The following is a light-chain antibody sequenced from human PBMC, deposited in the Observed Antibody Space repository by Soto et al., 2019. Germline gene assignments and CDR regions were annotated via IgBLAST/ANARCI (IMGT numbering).Light chain of an antibody. CDR3: SSLTTSFTYV. CDR1: SRDVGAYNY. V-gene: IGLV2-14*01. J-gene: IGLJ1*01. Sequence: QSALTQPASVSGSPGQSVTISCPGTSRDVGAYNYISWYQQHPGKAPKLLLSEVSNRPSGVSDRFSGSKSGNTASLTISGLQAEDEADYYCSSLTTSFTYVFGTGTKVTV. CDR2: EVS.